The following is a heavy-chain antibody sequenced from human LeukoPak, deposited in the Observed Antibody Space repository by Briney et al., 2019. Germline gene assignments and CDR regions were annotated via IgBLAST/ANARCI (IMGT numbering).Heavy chain of an antibody. CDR2: INHSGST. Sequence: SETLSLTCAVYGGSFSGYYWSWIRQPPGKGLEWIGEINHSGSTNYNPSLKSRVTIPVDTSKNQISLKLSSVTAADTAVYYCARGRGIAAAGYNDYWGQGTLVTVSS. CDR3: ARGRGIAAAGYNDY. J-gene: IGHJ4*02. V-gene: IGHV4-34*01. CDR1: GGSFSGYY. D-gene: IGHD6-13*01.